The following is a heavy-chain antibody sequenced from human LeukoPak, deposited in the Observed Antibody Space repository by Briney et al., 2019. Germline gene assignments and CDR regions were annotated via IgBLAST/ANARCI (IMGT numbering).Heavy chain of an antibody. V-gene: IGHV4-34*01. CDR3: ARDSGTSGEVKFDP. D-gene: IGHD3-10*01. Sequence: SETLSLTCAVYGGSFSGYYWSWIRQPPGKGLEWIGEINHSGSTNYNPSLKSRVTISINTSKNQFSLKLSSVTAADTAVYYCARDSGTSGEVKFDPWGQGALVTVSS. J-gene: IGHJ5*02. CDR1: GGSFSGYY. CDR2: INHSGST.